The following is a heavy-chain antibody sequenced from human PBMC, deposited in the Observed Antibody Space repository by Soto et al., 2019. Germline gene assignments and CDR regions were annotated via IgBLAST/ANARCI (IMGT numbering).Heavy chain of an antibody. CDR3: AYSCIVGARSTWFDP. CDR1: GFSLSTSGVG. Sequence: QITLKESGPPLVKPTQTLTLTCTFSGFSLSTSGVGVGWIRQPPGKALEWLELIYWDDDKRYSPSLKSRRTSTKDTSKNQVVLTMANMDPVDTATYYCAYSCIVGARSTWFDPWGKGTQVTVSA. CDR2: IYWDDDK. V-gene: IGHV2-5*02. D-gene: IGHD1-26*01. J-gene: IGHJ5*02.